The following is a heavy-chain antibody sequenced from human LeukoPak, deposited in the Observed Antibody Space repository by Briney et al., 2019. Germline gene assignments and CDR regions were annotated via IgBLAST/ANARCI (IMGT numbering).Heavy chain of an antibody. Sequence: GGSLRLSCSTSGFTFSDYAISWVRQAPGKGLEWVSFIRSKTSRGTTEYAASVKGRFTISRDDSKSVAYLQMNSLKTEDTAVYHCTSSGYNSGPGAIDYWGQGTLVTVSS. CDR3: TSSGYNSGPGAIDY. V-gene: IGHV3-49*04. CDR1: GFTFSDYA. J-gene: IGHJ4*02. CDR2: IRSKTSRGTT. D-gene: IGHD6-19*01.